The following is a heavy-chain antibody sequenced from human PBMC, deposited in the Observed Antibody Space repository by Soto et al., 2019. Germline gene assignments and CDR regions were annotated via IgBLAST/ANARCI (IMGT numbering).Heavy chain of an antibody. J-gene: IGHJ6*02. Sequence: QVQLQESGPGLVKPSQTLSLTCTVSGGSISSGGYYWSWIRQHPGKGLEWIGYIYDSGSTYYNPYLKSRVTISVDTSKNQFSLKLSSVTAADTAVYYCARNPGDSSSWYDPYYYYGMDVWGQGTTVTVSS. V-gene: IGHV4-31*03. CDR2: IYDSGST. CDR1: GGSISSGGYY. CDR3: ARNPGDSSSWYDPYYYYGMDV. D-gene: IGHD6-13*01.